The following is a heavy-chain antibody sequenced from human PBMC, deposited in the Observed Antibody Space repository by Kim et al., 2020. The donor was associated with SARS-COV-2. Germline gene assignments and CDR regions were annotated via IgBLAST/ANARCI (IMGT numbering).Heavy chain of an antibody. CDR1: GYTFTSYG. Sequence: ASVKVSCKASGYTFTSYGISWVRQAPGQGLEWMGWISAYNGNTNYAQKLQGRVTMTTDTSTSTAYMELRSLRSDDTAVYYCARVNRLTMVRGGHNFDYWGQGALVTVSS. V-gene: IGHV1-18*04. J-gene: IGHJ4*02. D-gene: IGHD3-10*01. CDR2: ISAYNGNT. CDR3: ARVNRLTMVRGGHNFDY.